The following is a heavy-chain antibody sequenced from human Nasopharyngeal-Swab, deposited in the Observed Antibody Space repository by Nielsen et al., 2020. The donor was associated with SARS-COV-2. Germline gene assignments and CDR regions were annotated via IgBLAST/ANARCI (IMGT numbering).Heavy chain of an antibody. CDR2: INHSGST. J-gene: IGHJ4*02. D-gene: IGHD4-11*01. V-gene: IGHV4-34*01. Sequence: SETLSLTFAVYGWSFSGYYWSWIRQPPGKGLEWIGEINHSGSTNYNPSLKSRVTISVDTSKNQFSLKLSSVTAADTAVYYCASVDYSNWCFDYWGQGTLVTVSS. CDR1: GWSFSGYY. CDR3: ASVDYSNWCFDY.